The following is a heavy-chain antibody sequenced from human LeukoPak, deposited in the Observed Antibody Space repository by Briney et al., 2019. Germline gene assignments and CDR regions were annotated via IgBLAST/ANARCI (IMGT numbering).Heavy chain of an antibody. CDR2: IKHDGTEN. J-gene: IGHJ4*02. Sequence: GGSLRLSCAASGFTFNNYWMTWVRQAPGKGLEWMANIKHDGTENFYVDSVKGRFTIVRHDAMNFLYLQMHSLGTAAAVVYYCATPDHYYDSSGWRYWGQGTLVTVSS. CDR1: GFTFNNYW. V-gene: IGHV3-7*01. CDR3: ATPDHYYDSSGWRY. D-gene: IGHD3-22*01.